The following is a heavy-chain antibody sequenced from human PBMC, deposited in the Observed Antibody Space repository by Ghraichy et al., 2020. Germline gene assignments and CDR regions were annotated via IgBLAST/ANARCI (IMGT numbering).Heavy chain of an antibody. Sequence: SETLSLTCAVYGGSFSGYYWSWIRQPPGKGLEWIGEINHSGSTNYNPSHKSRVTISVDTSKNQFSLKLSSVTAADTAVYYCARVVTMIVPYYFDYWGQGTLVTVSS. CDR1: GGSFSGYY. V-gene: IGHV4-34*01. CDR3: ARVVTMIVPYYFDY. D-gene: IGHD3-22*01. CDR2: INHSGST. J-gene: IGHJ4*02.